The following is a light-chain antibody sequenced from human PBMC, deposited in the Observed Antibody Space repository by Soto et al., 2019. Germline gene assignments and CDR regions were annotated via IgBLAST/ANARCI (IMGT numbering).Light chain of an antibody. Sequence: QSVLTQPPSVSGAPGQRVTISCTGSSSNIGAGYDVYWYQQLPGTAPKLLIYGNSNRPSGVPDRFSGSKSGTSASLAITGLQAEDEAEYYCQSYDSSLSGYVVFGGGTKLTVL. J-gene: IGLJ2*01. CDR2: GNS. CDR3: QSYDSSLSGYVV. V-gene: IGLV1-40*01. CDR1: SSNIGAGYD.